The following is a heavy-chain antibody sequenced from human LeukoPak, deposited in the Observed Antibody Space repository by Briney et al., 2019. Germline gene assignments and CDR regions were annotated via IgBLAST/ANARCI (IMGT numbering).Heavy chain of an antibody. Sequence: GRSLRLSCAASGFTFSSYGMHWVRQAPGKGLEWVAVISYDGSNKYYADSVKGRFTISRDNSKNTLYLQMNSLRSDDTAVYYCARDGYYGGYNWFDPWGQGTLVTVSS. V-gene: IGHV3-30*03. J-gene: IGHJ5*02. CDR3: ARDGYYGGYNWFDP. D-gene: IGHD4-23*01. CDR1: GFTFSSYG. CDR2: ISYDGSNK.